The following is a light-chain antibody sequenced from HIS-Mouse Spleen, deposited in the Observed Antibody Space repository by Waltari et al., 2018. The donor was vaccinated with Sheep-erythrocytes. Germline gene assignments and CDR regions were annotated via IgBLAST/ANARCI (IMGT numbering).Light chain of an antibody. Sequence: QSALTQPACVSGSPGQSITISCTGTSSDVGGYNYVSWYQQHPGKAPKLMIYDVGNRPSGVSNRFSGSKSGNTASLTISGLQAEDEADYYCSSYTSSSTLDWVFGGGTKLTVL. V-gene: IGLV2-14*03. CDR1: SSDVGGYNY. CDR3: SSYTSSSTLDWV. CDR2: DVG. J-gene: IGLJ3*02.